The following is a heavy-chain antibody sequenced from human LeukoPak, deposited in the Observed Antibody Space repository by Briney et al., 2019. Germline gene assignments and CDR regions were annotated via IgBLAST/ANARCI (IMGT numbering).Heavy chain of an antibody. CDR2: ISPSGTAR. CDR3: TRDGHSSTWYANFDY. CDR1: GFTFSSFE. Sequence: GGSLRLSCGASGFTFSSFEMNWVRLAPGKGLEWVSYISPSGTARYYADSVRGRFIISRDNAMKSLYLQMNSLRAEDTAVYYCTRDGHSSTWYANFDYWGRGILVTVSS. V-gene: IGHV3-48*03. D-gene: IGHD6-13*01. J-gene: IGHJ4*02.